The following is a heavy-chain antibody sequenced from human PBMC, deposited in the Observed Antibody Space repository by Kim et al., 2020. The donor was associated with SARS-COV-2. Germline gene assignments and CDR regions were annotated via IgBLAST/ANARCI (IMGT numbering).Heavy chain of an antibody. V-gene: IGHV4-59*01. CDR3: AREMTVWGDADAYFDY. CDR2: IYYSGNT. J-gene: IGHJ4*02. CDR1: GGSISSYY. Sequence: SETLSLSCTVYGGSISSYYWSWIRQAPGKGLEWIGHIYYSGNTNFNPSLKSRVTISVDTPNNQFSLRLSSVTAADTAVYYCAREMTVWGDADAYFDYWGQGALVTVSS. D-gene: IGHD2-21*01.